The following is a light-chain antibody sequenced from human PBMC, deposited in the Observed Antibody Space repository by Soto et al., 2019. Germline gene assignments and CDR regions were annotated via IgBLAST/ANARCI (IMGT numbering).Light chain of an antibody. CDR3: QQYGTSPFT. Sequence: VLTQSPGTLSLSPGERATLSCRASQSVSSSDLAWYQQKPGQAPRLLISGASGRATGIPDRFSGSGSGTDFTLTISRLEPEDFAVYYCQQYGTSPFTFGGGTKVDIK. J-gene: IGKJ4*01. V-gene: IGKV3-20*01. CDR1: QSVSSSD. CDR2: GAS.